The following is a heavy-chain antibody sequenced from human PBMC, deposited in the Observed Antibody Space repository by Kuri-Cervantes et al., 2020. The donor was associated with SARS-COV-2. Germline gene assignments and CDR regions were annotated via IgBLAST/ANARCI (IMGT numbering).Heavy chain of an antibody. D-gene: IGHD2-2*01. J-gene: IGHJ4*02. Sequence: GESLKISCAASGFTFSTYAMHWVRQAPGKGLEYVSAISSNGGSTYYADSVKGRFTISRDNSKNTLYLQMNSLRAEDTAVYYCAKGGGQLDYWGQGTLVTVSS. CDR1: GFTFSTYA. CDR2: ISSNGGST. V-gene: IGHV3-64*04. CDR3: AKGGGQLDY.